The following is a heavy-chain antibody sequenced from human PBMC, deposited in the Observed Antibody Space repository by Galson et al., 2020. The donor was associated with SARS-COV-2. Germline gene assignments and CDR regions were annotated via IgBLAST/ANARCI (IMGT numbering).Heavy chain of an antibody. D-gene: IGHD1-20*01. CDR3: ARDNWNQRGIDGFDI. V-gene: IGHV3-7*01. Sequence: QLGESLKISCAASGFTFTAYWMTWVRQAPGKGLEWVADINQDGSEKRDVDSVKGRFTIPRDNAKNSLYLQMNNLRVEDTALYYCARDNWNQRGIDGFDIWGQGTVVTVSS. CDR2: INQDGSEK. J-gene: IGHJ3*02. CDR1: GFTFTAYW.